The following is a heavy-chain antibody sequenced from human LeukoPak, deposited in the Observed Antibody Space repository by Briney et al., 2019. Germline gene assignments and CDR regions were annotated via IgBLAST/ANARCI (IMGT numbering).Heavy chain of an antibody. CDR3: ARHSLAGYHDRDYYRDV. CDR1: GGSISSYY. V-gene: IGHV4-4*09. J-gene: IGHJ6*03. D-gene: IGHD5-18*01. CDR2: IYTSGSN. Sequence: PSETLSLTCTVSGGSISSYYWSWIRQPPGKGLEWIGYIYTSGSNNYNPSLKSRLTISVDTSKNQLALKLSSATAADTAVYYCARHSLAGYHDRDYYRDVWGKGTTVSVSS.